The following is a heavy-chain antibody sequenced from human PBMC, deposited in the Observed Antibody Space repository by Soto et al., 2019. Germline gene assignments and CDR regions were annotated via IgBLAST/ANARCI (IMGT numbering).Heavy chain of an antibody. CDR1: GFTFSSYS. J-gene: IGHJ6*02. V-gene: IGHV3-21*05. D-gene: IGHD5-18*01. CDR3: ARDLGDTAMVSDV. Sequence: EVQLVESGGGLVQPGGSLRLSCAASGFTFSSYSMNWVRQAPGKGLEWVSYISSSSSYIYYADSVKGRFTISRDNAKNSLYLQMNSLRAEDTAVHYCARDLGDTAMVSDVWGQGTTVTVSS. CDR2: ISSSSSYI.